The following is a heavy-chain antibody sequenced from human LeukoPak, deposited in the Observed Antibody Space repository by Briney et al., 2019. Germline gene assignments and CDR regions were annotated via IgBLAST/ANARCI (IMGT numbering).Heavy chain of an antibody. V-gene: IGHV1-18*01. D-gene: IGHD3-9*01. CDR1: GGTFSRYA. CDR2: ISAYNGNT. J-gene: IGHJ4*02. CDR3: ARGDLRYFDWLNAFDY. Sequence: ASVKVSCKASGGTFSRYAISWVRQAPGQGLEWMGWISAYNGNTNYAQKLQGRVTMTTDTSTSTAYMELRSLRSDDTAVYYCARGDLRYFDWLNAFDYWGQGTLVTVSS.